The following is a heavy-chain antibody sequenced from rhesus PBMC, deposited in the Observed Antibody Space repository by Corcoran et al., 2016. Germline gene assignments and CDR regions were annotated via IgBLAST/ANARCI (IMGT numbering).Heavy chain of an antibody. J-gene: IGHJ4*01. V-gene: IGHV4-93*02. D-gene: IGHD4-29*01. CDR3: ARLEGSTDVDY. CDR1: GGSISSSNW. CDR2: IYGSGGST. Sequence: QVQLQESGPAVVKPSETLSLTCAVSGGSISSSNWWSWIRQSPGKGLEWIGGIYGSGGSTEYNHSLKCRVTISIDTSKNQFSLKLSAVTAADTAVYYCARLEGSTDVDYWGQGVLVTVSS.